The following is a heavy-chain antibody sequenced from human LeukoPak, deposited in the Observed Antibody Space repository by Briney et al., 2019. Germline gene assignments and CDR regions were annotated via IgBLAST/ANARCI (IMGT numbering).Heavy chain of an antibody. CDR1: GFAFSNTG. CDR3: WREAGGAWPFDY. Sequence: PGGSLRLSCAASGFAFSNTGMTWVRQAPGRGLEWVSTISPTAEGTHYADSVKGRFTISSDNSKNTLSLEMNSLRADDTATYYCWREAGGAWPFDYWGQGTRVIVSS. CDR2: ISPTAEGT. D-gene: IGHD4-17*01. V-gene: IGHV3-23*01. J-gene: IGHJ4*02.